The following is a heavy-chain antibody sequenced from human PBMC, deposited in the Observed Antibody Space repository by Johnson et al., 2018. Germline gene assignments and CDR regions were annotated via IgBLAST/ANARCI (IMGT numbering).Heavy chain of an antibody. J-gene: IGHJ3*02. CDR1: GFTFSSYW. Sequence: VQLQESGGGLVQPGGSLRLSCAASGFTFSSYWMHWVRQAPGKGLVWVSRINSDGSTTSYAASVKGRFSISRDNAKNTLYLQMNSLRAEDTAVYYCTRASTPSAFDIWGQGTMVTVSS. V-gene: IGHV3-74*01. CDR3: TRASTPSAFDI. CDR2: INSDGSTT.